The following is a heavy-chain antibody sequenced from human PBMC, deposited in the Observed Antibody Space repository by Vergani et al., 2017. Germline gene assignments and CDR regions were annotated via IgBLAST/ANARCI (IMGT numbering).Heavy chain of an antibody. CDR2: IYWNDDQ. CDR1: GFSLNTRGVS. CDR3: VYRKTEYGTTGCFYPFYYYYYMDV. D-gene: IGHD1-7*01. Sequence: QITLKESGPTLVKPTQTLTLTCTFSGFSLNTRGVSVAWIRQPPGKALDWLALIYWNDDQHYSPSLNNRVTITKDTSKNQVVLTMTNMDYVDTGTYYCVYRKTEYGTTGCFYPFYYYYYMDVWGEGTTVTVSS. J-gene: IGHJ6*03. V-gene: IGHV2-5*04.